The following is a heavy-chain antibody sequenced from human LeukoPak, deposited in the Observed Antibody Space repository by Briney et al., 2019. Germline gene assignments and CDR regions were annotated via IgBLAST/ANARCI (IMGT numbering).Heavy chain of an antibody. CDR3: ARQNADCGSTGCPIDY. Sequence: KPSETLSLTCTVSGGSISSSSYYWGWIRQPPGKGLEWIGSIYYSGSTYYNPSLKSRVTISVDTSKNQFSLKLRSVTAADTAVYHCARQNADCGSTGCPIDYWGQGTLVTVSS. CDR2: IYYSGST. D-gene: IGHD2-2*01. CDR1: GGSISSSSYY. V-gene: IGHV4-39*01. J-gene: IGHJ4*02.